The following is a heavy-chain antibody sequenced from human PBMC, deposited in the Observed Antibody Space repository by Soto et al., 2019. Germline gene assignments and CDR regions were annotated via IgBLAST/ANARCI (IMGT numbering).Heavy chain of an antibody. CDR2: TYYRSKWYN. D-gene: IGHD2-2*01. V-gene: IGHV6-1*01. J-gene: IGHJ4*02. CDR3: ARVAKQPVGYCSSTSCYSFDY. CDR1: GDSVSSNSAG. Sequence: KQSHTLSLTCAISGDSVSSNSAGWNWIRQSPSRGLEWLGRTYYRSKWYNDYAVSVKSRITINPDTSKNQFSLQLNSVTPEDTAVYYCARVAKQPVGYCSSTSCYSFDYWGQGTLVTVSS.